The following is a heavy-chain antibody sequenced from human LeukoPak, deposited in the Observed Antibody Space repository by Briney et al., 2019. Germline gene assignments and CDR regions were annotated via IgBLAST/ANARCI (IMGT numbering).Heavy chain of an antibody. J-gene: IGHJ4*02. Sequence: GGSLRLSCAASGFTFSSYAMSWVRQAPGKGLEWVSAISDSGGSTHYADSVKGRFTISRDNSKSTLYLQMNSLRAEDTAVYYCSKAPYYILPCFDYWGQGTLVTVSA. CDR3: SKAPYYILPCFDY. D-gene: IGHD3-10*01. V-gene: IGHV3-23*01. CDR1: GFTFSSYA. CDR2: ISDSGGST.